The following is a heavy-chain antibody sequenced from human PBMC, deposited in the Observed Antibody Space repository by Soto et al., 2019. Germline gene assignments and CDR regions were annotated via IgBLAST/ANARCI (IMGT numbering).Heavy chain of an antibody. Sequence: SETLSLTCTVSGDSIGGVGYWSWIRQFPGRGLEWIGCISSSGSTYYNPALNNRISLSLDASQNQFSLKLLSVTAADTAIYYCARSGVTGIVIPSHWFDPWGQGTLVTVSS. J-gene: IGHJ5*02. V-gene: IGHV4-31*03. CDR2: ISSSGST. CDR1: GDSIGGVGY. D-gene: IGHD2-21*02. CDR3: ARSGVTGIVIPSHWFDP.